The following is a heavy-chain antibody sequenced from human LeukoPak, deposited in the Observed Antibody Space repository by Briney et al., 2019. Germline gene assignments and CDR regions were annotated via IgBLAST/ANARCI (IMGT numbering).Heavy chain of an antibody. CDR1: GGSISSYY. CDR3: ARDIPRTSAFDY. J-gene: IGHJ4*02. Sequence: KPSETLSLTCTVSGGSISSYYWSWIRQPPGKGLEWIGYIYYSGSTNYNPSLKSRVTISVDTSKNQFSLKLSSVTAADTAVYYCARDIPRTSAFDYWGQGTLVTVSS. V-gene: IGHV4-59*01. CDR2: IYYSGST.